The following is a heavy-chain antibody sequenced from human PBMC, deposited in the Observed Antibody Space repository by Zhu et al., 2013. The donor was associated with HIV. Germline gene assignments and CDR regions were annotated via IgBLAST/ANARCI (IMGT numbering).Heavy chain of an antibody. D-gene: IGHD1-20*01. J-gene: IGHJ4*02. V-gene: IGHV1-8*03. CDR2: MNPNSGNT. Sequence: QVQLVQSGAEVKKPGASVKVSCKASGYTFTSYYMHWVRQATGQGLEWMGWMNPNSGNTGYAQKFQGRVTIARNTSISTAYMELSSLRSEDTAVYYCASSLSNWNFDYWGQGTLVTVSS. CDR3: ASSLSNWNFDY. CDR1: GYTFTSYY.